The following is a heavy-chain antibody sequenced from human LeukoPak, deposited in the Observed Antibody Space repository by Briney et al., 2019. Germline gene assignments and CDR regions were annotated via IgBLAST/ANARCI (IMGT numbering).Heavy chain of an antibody. V-gene: IGHV4-39*07. D-gene: IGHD5-12*01. J-gene: IGHJ6*03. CDR2: IYYSGST. CDR1: GGSISSSSYY. CDR3: ARGSATIRTYMDV. Sequence: SETLSLTCTVSGGSISSSSYYWGWIRQPPGKGLEWIGSIYYSGSTYYSPSLKSRVTISVDTSKNQFSLRLSSVTAADTAVYYCARGSATIRTYMDVWGKGTTVTFSS.